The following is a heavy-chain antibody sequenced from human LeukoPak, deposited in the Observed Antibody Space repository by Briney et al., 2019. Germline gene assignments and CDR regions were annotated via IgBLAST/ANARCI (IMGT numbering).Heavy chain of an antibody. Sequence: GGSLRLSCAASGFTFSSYAMSWVRQAPGRGLEWVSAISGSGGITYYADSVKGRFTISRDNSKNTLFLQMNSLRAENTAVYYCAKAPHDYGDYLAAFDIWGQGTMVTVSS. V-gene: IGHV3-23*01. J-gene: IGHJ3*02. D-gene: IGHD4-17*01. CDR3: AKAPHDYGDYLAAFDI. CDR2: ISGSGGIT. CDR1: GFTFSSYA.